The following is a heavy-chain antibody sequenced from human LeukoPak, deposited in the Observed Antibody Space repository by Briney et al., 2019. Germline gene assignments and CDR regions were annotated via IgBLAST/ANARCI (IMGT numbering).Heavy chain of an antibody. CDR1: GGSISSYY. CDR3: ARVEGYDFWSGYYPNWFDP. V-gene: IGHV4-59*01. CDR2: IYYSGST. Sequence: SETLSLTCTVSGGSISSYYWSWIRQPPGKGLEWIGYIYYSGSTNYNPSPKSRVTISVDTSKNQFSLKLSSATAADTAVYYCARVEGYDFWSGYYPNWFDPWGQGTLVTVSS. J-gene: IGHJ5*02. D-gene: IGHD3-3*01.